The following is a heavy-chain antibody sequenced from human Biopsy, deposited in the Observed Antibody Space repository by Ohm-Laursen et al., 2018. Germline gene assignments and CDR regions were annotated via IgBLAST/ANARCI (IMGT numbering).Heavy chain of an antibody. CDR1: GGSIISYY. V-gene: IGHV4-59*01. CDR2: VYNGGIT. CDR3: ARTPRDSFWSGSYKRGLWFDP. Sequence: GTLSLTCGVSGGSIISYYWTWIRQPPGKGLEWIGHVYNGGITNYNPSLKSRVTISKDTSKNQFSLRVNSVTAADTAVYYCARTPRDSFWSGSYKRGLWFDPWGQGTLVIVSS. D-gene: IGHD3-3*01. J-gene: IGHJ5*02.